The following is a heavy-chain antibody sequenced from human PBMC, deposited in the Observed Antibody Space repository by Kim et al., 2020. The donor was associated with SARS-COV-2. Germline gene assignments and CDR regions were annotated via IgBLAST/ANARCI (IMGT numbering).Heavy chain of an antibody. CDR2: EGREG. J-gene: IGHJ4*02. Sequence: EGREGHYVDSVKGRFTISRDNAKNSLYLQMKSLRAEDTAVYYCASTQTFDYWGQGTLVTVSS. V-gene: IGHV3-7*03. CDR3: ASTQTFDY.